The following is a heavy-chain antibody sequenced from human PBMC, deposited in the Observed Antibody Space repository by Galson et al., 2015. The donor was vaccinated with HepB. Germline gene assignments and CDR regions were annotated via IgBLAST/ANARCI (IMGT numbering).Heavy chain of an antibody. CDR3: TTDMKATVVGIYYYYGMDV. V-gene: IGHV6-1*01. J-gene: IGHJ6*02. Sequence: CAISGDSVSSNSAAWNWIRQSPSRGLEWLGRTYYRSKWYNDYAVSVKSRITINPDTSKNQFSLQLNSVTPEDTAVYYCTTDMKATVVGIYYYYGMDVWGQGTTVTVSS. CDR2: TYYRSKWYN. D-gene: IGHD3-16*01. CDR1: GDSVSSNSAA.